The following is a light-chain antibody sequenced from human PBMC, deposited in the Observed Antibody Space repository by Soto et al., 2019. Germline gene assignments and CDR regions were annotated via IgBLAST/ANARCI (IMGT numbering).Light chain of an antibody. V-gene: IGLV2-23*01. CDR1: NSDVGSYNL. CDR2: EGS. CDR3: CSYAGSSTYV. Sequence: QSALTQPASVSGSPGQSITISCTGTNSDVGSYNLVSWYQQHPGKAPKLMIYEGSKRPSGVSYRFSGSKSGNTASLTISGLQAEDEADYYCCSYAGSSTYVFGTGTKVTVL. J-gene: IGLJ1*01.